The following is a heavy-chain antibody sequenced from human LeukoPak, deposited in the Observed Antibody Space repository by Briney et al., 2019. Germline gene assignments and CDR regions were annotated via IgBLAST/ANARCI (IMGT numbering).Heavy chain of an antibody. Sequence: GGSLRLSCAASGFTFSSYWMHWVRQAPGKGLVWVSRINSDGSSTNYADSVKGRFTISNDNAKNTQYLQMNSLRAEDTAVYYCAREHYSSSCPDYWGQGTLVTVSS. V-gene: IGHV3-74*01. J-gene: IGHJ4*02. CDR2: INSDGSST. D-gene: IGHD6-13*01. CDR1: GFTFSSYW. CDR3: AREHYSSSCPDY.